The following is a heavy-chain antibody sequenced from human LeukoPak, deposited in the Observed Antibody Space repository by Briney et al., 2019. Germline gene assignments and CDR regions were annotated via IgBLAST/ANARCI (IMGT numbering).Heavy chain of an antibody. D-gene: IGHD2-2*01. CDR2: INHSGST. Sequence: SETLSLTCAVYGGSFSGYYWSWIRQPPGKGLEWIGEINHSGSTNYNPSLKSRVTISVDTSKNQFSLKLSSVTAADTAVYYCARSYQLLSLGYWGQGTLVTVSS. CDR3: ARSYQLLSLGY. CDR1: GGSFSGYY. J-gene: IGHJ4*02. V-gene: IGHV4-34*01.